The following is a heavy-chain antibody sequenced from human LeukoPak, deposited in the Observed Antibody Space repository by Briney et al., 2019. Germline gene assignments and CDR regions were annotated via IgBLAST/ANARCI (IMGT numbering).Heavy chain of an antibody. CDR3: ARDRLSMVRGVKGFDP. V-gene: IGHV4-39*07. Sequence: TSETLSLTCTVSGNSISSSSYYWVWIRQPPGKGLEWIGSIYYSGSTYYNPSLKSRVTISVDTSKNQFSLKLSSVTAADTAVYYCARDRLSMVRGVKGFDPWGQGTLVTVSS. D-gene: IGHD3-10*01. CDR2: IYYSGST. CDR1: GNSISSSSYY. J-gene: IGHJ5*02.